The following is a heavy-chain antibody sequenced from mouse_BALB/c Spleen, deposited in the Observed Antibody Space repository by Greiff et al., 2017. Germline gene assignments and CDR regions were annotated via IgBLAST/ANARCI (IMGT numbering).Heavy chain of an antibody. Sequence: VQLQQSGAELVRSGASVKLSCTASGFNIKDYYMHWVKQRPEQGLEWIGWIDPENGDTEYDPKFQGSAIMTADTSSNTAYLQLSGLTSEDTAVYCCNAFITTAPFAYWGQGTLVTVAA. J-gene: IGHJ3*01. V-gene: IGHV14-4*02. CDR3: NAFITTAPFAY. CDR1: GFNIKDYY. D-gene: IGHD1-2*01. CDR2: IDPENGDT.